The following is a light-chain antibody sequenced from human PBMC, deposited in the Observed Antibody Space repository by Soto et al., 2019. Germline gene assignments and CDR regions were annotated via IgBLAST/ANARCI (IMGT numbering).Light chain of an antibody. Sequence: QAVVTQEPSLTVSPGGTVTLTCGSTTGTVTSGHYPYWFQQKPGQAPRTLIYDTSNKHSWTPARFSGSLLGGKAALTLSGAQLEDEAEYYCLLSYSGGRYVVFGGGTKLTVL. CDR1: TGTVTSGHY. V-gene: IGLV7-46*01. CDR2: DTS. J-gene: IGLJ2*01. CDR3: LLSYSGGRYVV.